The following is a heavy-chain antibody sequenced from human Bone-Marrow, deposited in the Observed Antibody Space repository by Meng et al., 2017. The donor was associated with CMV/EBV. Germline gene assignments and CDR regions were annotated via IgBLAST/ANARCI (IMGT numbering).Heavy chain of an antibody. CDR1: GFTFSSHW. J-gene: IGHJ4*02. CDR3: AILEWLLHYFDY. D-gene: IGHD3-3*01. CDR2: IKQDRSEK. Sequence: GGSLKTSCAASGFTFSSHWMSWVRQAPGKGLEWVANIKQDRSEKYYVDSVKGRFTISRDNAKNSLYLQRNRLRAEDTAVYYCAILEWLLHYFDYWGQGTMVTVSS. V-gene: IGHV3-7*01.